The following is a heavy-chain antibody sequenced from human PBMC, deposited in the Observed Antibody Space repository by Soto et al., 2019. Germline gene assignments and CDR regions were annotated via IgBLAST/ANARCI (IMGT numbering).Heavy chain of an antibody. Sequence: PSETLSLTCTVSGGSISSSSYYWGWIRQPPGKGLEWIGYIYYSGSTNYNPSLKSRVTISVDTSKNQFSLKLSSVTAADTAVYYCARSDGRYWGQGTLVTV. CDR2: IYYSGST. CDR3: ARSDGRY. CDR1: GGSISSSSYY. J-gene: IGHJ4*02. V-gene: IGHV4-61*05.